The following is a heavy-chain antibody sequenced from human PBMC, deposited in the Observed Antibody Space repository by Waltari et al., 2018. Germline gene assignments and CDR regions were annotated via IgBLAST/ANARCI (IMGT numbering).Heavy chain of an antibody. CDR2: IYYSGST. CDR3: ARCTGWFDP. V-gene: IGHV4-59*11. D-gene: IGHD2-8*02. Sequence: QVQLQESGPGLVKPSETLSLTCTVSGGSISSHYWSWIRQPPGKRLEWIGYIYYSGSTNYNPSLKSRVTISVDTSKNQFSLKLSSVTAADTAVYYCARCTGWFDPWGQGTLVTVSS. CDR1: GGSISSHY. J-gene: IGHJ5*02.